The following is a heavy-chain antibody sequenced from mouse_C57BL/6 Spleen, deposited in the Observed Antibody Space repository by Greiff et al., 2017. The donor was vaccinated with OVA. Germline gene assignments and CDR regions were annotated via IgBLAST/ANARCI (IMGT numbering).Heavy chain of an antibody. CDR1: GYTFTDYY. V-gene: IGHV1-26*01. D-gene: IGHD1-1*01. CDR2: INPNNGGT. J-gene: IGHJ3*01. Sequence: EVQLQQSGPELVKPGASVKISCKASGYTFTDYYMNWVKQSHGKSLEWIGDINPNNGGTSYNQKFKGKATLTVDKSSSTAYMELRSLTSEDSAVYYGARIGSSGAWFAYWGQGTLVTVSA. CDR3: ARIGSSGAWFAY.